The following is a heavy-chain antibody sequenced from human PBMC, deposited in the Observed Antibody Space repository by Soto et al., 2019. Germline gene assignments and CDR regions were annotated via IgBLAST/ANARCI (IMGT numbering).Heavy chain of an antibody. CDR2: INPSGGST. Sequence: QVQLVQSGAEVKKPGASVKVSCKASGYTFTSYYMHWVRQAPGQGLERMGIINPSGGSTRYAQKFQGRVTMTRDKSPSTVYMELSSLRSEDTAVYYCARDPINRNWFDPWGQGTLVTVSS. V-gene: IGHV1-46*01. CDR1: GYTFTSYY. J-gene: IGHJ5*02. CDR3: ARDPINRNWFDP. D-gene: IGHD2-8*01.